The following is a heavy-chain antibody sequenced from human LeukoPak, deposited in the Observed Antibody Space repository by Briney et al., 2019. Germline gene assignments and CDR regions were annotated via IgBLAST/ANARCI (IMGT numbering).Heavy chain of an antibody. CDR2: INHSGST. V-gene: IGHV4-34*01. J-gene: IGHJ6*02. CDR3: ARRKGRGYFYGYYGMDV. Sequence: NSSETLSLTCAVYGGSFSGYYWSWIRQPPGKGLEWIGEINHSGSTNYNPSLKSRVTISVDTSKNQFSLKLSSVTAADTAVYYCARRKGRGYFYGYYGMDVWGQGTTVTASS. CDR1: GGSFSGYY. D-gene: IGHD3-10*01.